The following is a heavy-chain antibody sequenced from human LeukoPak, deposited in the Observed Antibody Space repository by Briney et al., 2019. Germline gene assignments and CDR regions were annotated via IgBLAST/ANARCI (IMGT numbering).Heavy chain of an antibody. CDR3: ARAAMVRGVDYFDS. Sequence: GGSLRLSCAASGFTFSSYTMNWVRQAPGKGLEWVSYISKSSGTMSYADSVKGRFTISRDNAKNSLFLQMNSLRDEDTAVYYCARAAMVRGVDYFDSWGQGTLVTVSS. J-gene: IGHJ4*02. CDR2: ISKSSGTM. CDR1: GFTFSSYT. D-gene: IGHD3-10*01. V-gene: IGHV3-48*02.